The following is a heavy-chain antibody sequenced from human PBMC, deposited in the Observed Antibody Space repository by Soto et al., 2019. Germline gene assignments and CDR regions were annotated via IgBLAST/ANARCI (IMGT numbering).Heavy chain of an antibody. D-gene: IGHD3-3*01. CDR2: IYYSGST. J-gene: IGHJ4*02. CDR1: GGSISSYY. V-gene: IGHV4-59*01. Sequence: SETLSLTCTVSGGSISSYYWSWIRQPPGKGLEWIGYIYYSGSTNYNPSLKSRVTISVDTSKNQFSLKLSSVTAADTAVYYCARDGGLRFRPQVWGQGTLVTVSS. CDR3: ARDGGLRFRPQV.